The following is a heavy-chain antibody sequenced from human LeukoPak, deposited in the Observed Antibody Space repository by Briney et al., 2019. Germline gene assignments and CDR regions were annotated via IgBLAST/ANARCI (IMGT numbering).Heavy chain of an antibody. CDR2: ISDTSATI. Sequence: GGSLRLSCAASGFTFGSYSINWVRQAPGKGLEWVSYISDTSATIYYYADSVKGRFTISRDNAKNSLYLQMNSLRAEDTAVYYCARDAYYDFWSGYPADAFDIWGQGTMVTVSS. CDR1: GFTFGSYS. J-gene: IGHJ3*02. D-gene: IGHD3-3*01. V-gene: IGHV3-48*01. CDR3: ARDAYYDFWSGYPADAFDI.